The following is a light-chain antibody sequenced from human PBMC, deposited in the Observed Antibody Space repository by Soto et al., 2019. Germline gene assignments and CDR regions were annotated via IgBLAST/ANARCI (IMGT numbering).Light chain of an antibody. CDR1: QSVGSY. Sequence: VLTQSPATLSLSPGERATLSCRASQSVGSYLAWYQQKPGQAPRLLIYATYNRATGIQGRFSGSGSGTDFTLTIRSLEPEDFAVYYCKQRTNWLFTFGPGTKVDIK. CDR3: KQRTNWLFT. V-gene: IGKV3-11*01. J-gene: IGKJ3*01. CDR2: ATY.